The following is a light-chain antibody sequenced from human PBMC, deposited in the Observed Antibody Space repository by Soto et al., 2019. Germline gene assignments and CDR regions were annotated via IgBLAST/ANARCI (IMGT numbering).Light chain of an antibody. J-gene: IGLJ2*01. CDR3: GTWDSSLSDVV. CDR2: ENN. V-gene: IGLV1-51*02. Sequence: QSVLTQPPSVSAAPGQKVTISCSGSSSNIGNNYVSWYQQLPGTAPKLLIYENNKRPSGIPDRFSGSKSGTSATLGITGLQTGDEADYDCGTWDSSLSDVVFGGGTKLTVL. CDR1: SSNIGNNY.